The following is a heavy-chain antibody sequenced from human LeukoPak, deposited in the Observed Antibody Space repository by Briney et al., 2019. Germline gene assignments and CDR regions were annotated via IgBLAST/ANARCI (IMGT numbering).Heavy chain of an antibody. Sequence: SVKVSCKASGGTFSSYAISWVRQAPGQGLEWMGRIIPILGIANYAQKFQGRVTITADKSTSTAYMELSSLRSEDTAVYYCAGADGVHIAARPLDYWGQGTLVTVSS. V-gene: IGHV1-69*04. J-gene: IGHJ4*02. CDR1: GGTFSSYA. CDR3: AGADGVHIAARPLDY. CDR2: IIPILGIA. D-gene: IGHD6-6*01.